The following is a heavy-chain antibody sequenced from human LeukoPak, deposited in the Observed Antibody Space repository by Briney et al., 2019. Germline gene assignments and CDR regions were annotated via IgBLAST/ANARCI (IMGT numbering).Heavy chain of an antibody. D-gene: IGHD3-10*01. CDR2: ICYSGST. CDR1: GASMSSYY. Sequence: NPSETLSLTCTVSGASMSSYYWSWVRQPPGKGLEWIGYICYSGSTNYNPSLNGRVTVSVDTSKNQFSLKLSSVTAADTAVYFCAAESGFGSGSFLDYWGQGTLVTVSS. CDR3: AAESGFGSGSFLDY. V-gene: IGHV4-59*03. J-gene: IGHJ4*02.